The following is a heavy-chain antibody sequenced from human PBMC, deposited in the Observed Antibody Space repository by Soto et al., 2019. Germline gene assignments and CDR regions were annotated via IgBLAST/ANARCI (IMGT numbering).Heavy chain of an antibody. CDR3: AHIVVAGLGYYFDY. CDR2: IYWDDDK. V-gene: IGHV2-5*02. CDR1: GFSLSSTRMA. Sequence: QITLKESGPTLVKPTQTLTLTCTFSGFSLSSTRMAVGWFRQPPGKALEWLALIYWDDDKRYSPFLKSRLTITKYTSKNQVVLTMSNMDPVDTARYYCAHIVVAGLGYYFDYWGQGTLVTVSS. D-gene: IGHD6-19*01. J-gene: IGHJ4*02.